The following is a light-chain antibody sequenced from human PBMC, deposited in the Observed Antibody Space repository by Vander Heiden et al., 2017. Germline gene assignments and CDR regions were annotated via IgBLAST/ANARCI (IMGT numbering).Light chain of an antibody. CDR3: LQRSTWPLT. V-gene: IGKV3-11*01. J-gene: IGKJ4*01. CDR1: QTVRTY. CDR2: VAS. Sequence: EIVLTQSPATLSLSPGERATLSCRASQTVRTYLVWYQQKPGQAPRLLIDVASKRATGIPARFSGSGSGTDFTLTISSLESEDFAVYYCLQRSTWPLTFGGGTKVEIK.